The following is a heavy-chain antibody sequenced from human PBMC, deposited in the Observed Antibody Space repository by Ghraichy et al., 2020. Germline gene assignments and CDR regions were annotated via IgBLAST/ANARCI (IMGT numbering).Heavy chain of an antibody. J-gene: IGHJ4*02. Sequence: SVKVSCKASGDTFSSYAINWVRQAPGQGLEWMGGIIPIFGTANYAQKFQGRVTITADESTSTAYMELSSLRSEDTAVYYCARDILSGYDGPFDYWGQGTLVTVSS. D-gene: IGHD5-12*01. CDR1: GDTFSSYA. CDR3: ARDILSGYDGPFDY. CDR2: IIPIFGTA. V-gene: IGHV1-69*13.